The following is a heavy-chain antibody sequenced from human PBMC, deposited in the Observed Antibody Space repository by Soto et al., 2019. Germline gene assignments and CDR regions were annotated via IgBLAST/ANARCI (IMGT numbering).Heavy chain of an antibody. V-gene: IGHV6-1*01. CDR3: ARADQGFQY. CDR2: TYYRSKWFN. CDR1: GYGVSSNSAA. Sequence: SQTLSLTCAISGYGVSSNSAAWNWIMQSPSRGLEWLGRTYYRSKWFNNYALSVKSRITINPDTSKNQFSLQLNSVTPEDTAVYYCARADQGFQYWGQGTLVTVSS. J-gene: IGHJ4*02.